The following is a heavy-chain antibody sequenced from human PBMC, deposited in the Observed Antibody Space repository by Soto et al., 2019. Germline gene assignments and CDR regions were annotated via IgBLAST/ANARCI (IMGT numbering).Heavy chain of an antibody. J-gene: IGHJ4*02. CDR1: GFTFSHYS. V-gene: IGHV3-48*02. CDR2: IIRGSGTT. D-gene: IGHD3-22*01. Sequence: GGSLRLSCAASGFTFSHYSMNWVRQAPGKGLEWISNIIRGSGTTYYADSVKGRFTISRDNAKNSLSLQMNSLRDEDTAVYYCARWNSSGSYYFDYWGQGTLVTVSS. CDR3: ARWNSSGSYYFDY.